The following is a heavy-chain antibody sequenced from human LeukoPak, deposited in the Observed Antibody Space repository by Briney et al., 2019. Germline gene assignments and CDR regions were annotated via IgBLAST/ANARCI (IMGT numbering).Heavy chain of an antibody. J-gene: IGHJ4*02. CDR3: ARGELDRPFDY. CDR2: IYYSGST. V-gene: IGHV4-39*07. Sequence: SETLSLTCTVSGGSISSSSYYWGWIRQPPGKGLEWIGSIYYSGSTYYNPSLKSRVTISVDTSKNQFSLKLSSVTAADTAVYYCARGELDRPFDYWGQGTLVTVSS. D-gene: IGHD1-26*01. CDR1: GGSISSSSYY.